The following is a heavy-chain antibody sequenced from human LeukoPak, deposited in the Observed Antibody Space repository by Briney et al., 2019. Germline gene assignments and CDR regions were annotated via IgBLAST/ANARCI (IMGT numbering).Heavy chain of an antibody. J-gene: IGHJ5*02. CDR3: ARQRGSSGTINLLDL. Sequence: GGSLQISCQGSGYNFSTYWIGWVRPLPGEGLEWMGEIYPDDSDTRYSPSFQGQVTISADRSIRTAYLQWTSLKASDTAMYYCARQRGSSGTINLLDLWGQGTLVTVSS. CDR1: GYNFSTYW. V-gene: IGHV5-51*01. D-gene: IGHD3-10*01. CDR2: IYPDDSDT.